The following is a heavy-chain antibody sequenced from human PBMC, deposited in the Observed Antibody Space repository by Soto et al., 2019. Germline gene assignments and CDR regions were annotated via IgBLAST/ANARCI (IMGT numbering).Heavy chain of an antibody. D-gene: IGHD2-2*01. CDR2: VVPMLGTP. Sequence: QVQLVQSGAEVKEPGSSVRVSCKASGGTFDNFIMNWVRQTPGQGLEWMGGVVPMLGTPTYAEKFKGRVTISATGSTSTMYMEVTSMRSEDTAIYYCARNVTYSTSLSQYSGMEVWGQGIKVTVSS. J-gene: IGHJ6*02. CDR1: GGTFDNFI. CDR3: ARNVTYSTSLSQYSGMEV. V-gene: IGHV1-69*01.